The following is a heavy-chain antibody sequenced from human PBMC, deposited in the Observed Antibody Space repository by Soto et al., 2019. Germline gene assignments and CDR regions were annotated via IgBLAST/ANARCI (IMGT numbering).Heavy chain of an antibody. CDR3: TGSGINVMDV. D-gene: IGHD3-10*01. V-gene: IGHV4-30-4*01. J-gene: IGHJ6*02. CDR1: GGSISSGDYY. CDR2: IYYSGST. Sequence: SETLSLTCTVSGGSISSGDYYWSWIRQPPGKGLEWIGYIYYSGSTYYNPSLKSRVTISVDTSKNQFSLKLSSVTAADTAVYYCTGSGINVMDVCGQGTTVTVSS.